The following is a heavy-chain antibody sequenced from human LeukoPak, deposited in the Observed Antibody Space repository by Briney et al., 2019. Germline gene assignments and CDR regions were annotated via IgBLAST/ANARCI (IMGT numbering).Heavy chain of an antibody. CDR1: GGSFSGYF. Sequence: SETLSLTCAVYGGSFSGYFWSWVRQPPGKGVEWIGYIYYSGSTYYNPSLKSRVTISVDTSKNQFSLKLSSVTAADTAVYYCARGAAGVVVIASRDYYYYYMDVWGKGTTVTVSS. J-gene: IGHJ6*03. CDR2: IYYSGST. V-gene: IGHV4-34*01. D-gene: IGHD2-21*01. CDR3: ARGAAGVVVIASRDYYYYYMDV.